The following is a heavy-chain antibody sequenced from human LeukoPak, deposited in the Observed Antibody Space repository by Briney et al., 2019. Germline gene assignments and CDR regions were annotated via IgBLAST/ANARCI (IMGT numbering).Heavy chain of an antibody. D-gene: IGHD5-18*01. CDR3: ARHEEDTAMVSLDY. CDR1: GGSFSGYY. CDR2: INHSGST. J-gene: IGHJ4*02. V-gene: IGHV4-34*01. Sequence: SETLSLTCAVYGGSFSGYYWSWIRQPPGKGLEWIGEINHSGSTNYNPSLKSRVTISVDTSKNQFSLKLSSVTAADTAVYYCARHEEDTAMVSLDYWGQGTLVTVSS.